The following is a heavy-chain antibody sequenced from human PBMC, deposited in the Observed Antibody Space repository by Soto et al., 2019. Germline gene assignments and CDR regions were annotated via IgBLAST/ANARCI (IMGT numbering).Heavy chain of an antibody. V-gene: IGHV3-74*01. J-gene: IGHJ6*02. CDR1: GFTLSGRS. CDR2: IDNAGTDS. CDR3: ARGCFGPDV. D-gene: IGHD3-10*01. Sequence: EVQLVESGGGVVQPGGSLRLSCAASGFTLSGRSMHWVRQYPGKGLVWVSGIDNAGTDSTYADSVKGRFTSSRDNAKNMLYLQMNSLRVEDTAVYYCARGCFGPDVWGQGTTVTVSS.